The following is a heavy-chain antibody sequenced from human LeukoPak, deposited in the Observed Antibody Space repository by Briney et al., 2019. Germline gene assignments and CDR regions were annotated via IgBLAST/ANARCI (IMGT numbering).Heavy chain of an antibody. J-gene: IGHJ5*02. D-gene: IGHD3-10*01. CDR1: GGSIRPYF. CDR3: ARDDYRGVTNFDP. V-gene: IGHV4-59*01. Sequence: SETLSLTCTDSGGSIRPYFWTWMRQTPGKGLEWIGYISYTGSTNYNPALKSRVTISVDTSKNQFSLQLTSVTAADTPVYYCARDDYRGVTNFDPWGRGTLVTVSS. CDR2: ISYTGST.